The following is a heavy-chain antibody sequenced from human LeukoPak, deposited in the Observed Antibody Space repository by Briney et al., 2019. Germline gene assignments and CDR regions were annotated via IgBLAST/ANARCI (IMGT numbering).Heavy chain of an antibody. J-gene: IGHJ4*02. V-gene: IGHV3-30*02. CDR1: GFSFSTYG. D-gene: IGHD2/OR15-2a*01. CDR3: AKDRATHYFYSFDY. Sequence: GGSLRLSCAASGFSFSTYGMHWVRQAPGKGLEWVAFIRYDGSNKYYADSVKGRFTISRDNSKNTLYLQMNSLRAEDTAVYFCAKDRATHYFYSFDYWGQGTLVTVSS. CDR2: IRYDGSNK.